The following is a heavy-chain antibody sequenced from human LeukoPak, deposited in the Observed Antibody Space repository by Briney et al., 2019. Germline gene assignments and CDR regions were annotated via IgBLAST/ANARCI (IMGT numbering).Heavy chain of an antibody. V-gene: IGHV6-1*01. CDR2: TYYRSKWYN. CDR3: ARSRVAGTPFDY. Sequence: SQTLSLTCAISGDSVSSNSAAWNWIRQSPSRGXXXXGRTYYRSKWYNDYAVSVKSRITINPDTSKNQFSLQLNSVTPEDTAVYYCARSRVAGTPFDYRGQGTLVTVSS. D-gene: IGHD6-19*01. CDR1: GDSVSSNSAA. J-gene: IGHJ4*02.